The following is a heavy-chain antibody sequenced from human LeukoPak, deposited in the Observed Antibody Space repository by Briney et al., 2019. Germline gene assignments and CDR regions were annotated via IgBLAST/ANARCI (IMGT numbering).Heavy chain of an antibody. D-gene: IGHD3-3*01. CDR2: IWFDGSNK. Sequence: GGSLRLSCAASGFTFSSYGMQWVRQAPGKGLQWVAVIWFDGSNKYYADSVKGRFSISRDNSKNTVYLKMNRLRGEDTAVYYCARVERITIFGVVTAPDYWGQGTLVTVSS. V-gene: IGHV3-33*01. J-gene: IGHJ4*02. CDR3: ARVERITIFGVVTAPDY. CDR1: GFTFSSYG.